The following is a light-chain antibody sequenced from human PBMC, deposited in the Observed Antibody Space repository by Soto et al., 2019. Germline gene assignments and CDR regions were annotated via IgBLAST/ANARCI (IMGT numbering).Light chain of an antibody. V-gene: IGKV1-12*01. J-gene: IGKJ2*01. CDR2: AAS. Sequence: DIQMTQSPSSVSASVGDRVTITCRASQGINNWLAWYQQKPGKAPKLLIYAASSLHSGVPSRFSGSVSGTDITLTISSLQPEDFASYYCQQANSFPYTFGQGTKLEIK. CDR3: QQANSFPYT. CDR1: QGINNW.